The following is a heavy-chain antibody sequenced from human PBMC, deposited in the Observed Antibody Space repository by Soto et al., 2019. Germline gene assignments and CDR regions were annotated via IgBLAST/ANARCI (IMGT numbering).Heavy chain of an antibody. CDR2: INPKSGGT. J-gene: IGHJ6*02. Sequence: GASVKVSCKASGYSFTDYHIHWVRQAPGQGLEWLGRINPKSGGTSTAQKFQGWVTMTTDTSISTASMELTRLTSYDTAIYYCARGDSTDCSNGVCSFFYNHDMDVWGQGTTVTVSS. V-gene: IGHV1-2*04. CDR3: ARGDSTDCSNGVCSFFYNHDMDV. D-gene: IGHD2-8*01. CDR1: GYSFTDYH.